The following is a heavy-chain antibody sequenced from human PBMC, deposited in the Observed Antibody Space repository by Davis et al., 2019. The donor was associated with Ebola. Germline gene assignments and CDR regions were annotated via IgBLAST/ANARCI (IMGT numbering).Heavy chain of an antibody. CDR2: IIPILGIA. Sequence: SSVKVSCKASGGTFSSYAISWVRQAPGQGLEWMGRIIPILGIANYAQKFQGRVTITADKSTSTAYMELSSLRSEDTAVYYCARLLDTAMVLDYGMDVWGQGTTVTVSS. D-gene: IGHD5-18*01. V-gene: IGHV1-69*04. CDR1: GGTFSSYA. CDR3: ARLLDTAMVLDYGMDV. J-gene: IGHJ6*02.